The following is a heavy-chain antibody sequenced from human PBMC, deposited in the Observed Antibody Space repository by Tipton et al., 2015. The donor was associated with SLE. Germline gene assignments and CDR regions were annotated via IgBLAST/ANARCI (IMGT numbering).Heavy chain of an antibody. J-gene: IGHJ4*02. V-gene: IGHV4-39*01. Sequence: TLSLTCTVSGGSISTSSYYWGWIRQPPGKGLEWIGSVFYSGNTYYTPSLKSRVTISVDTSKNQFSLKLSSVTAADTAVYYCARRHNYFDYWGQGTLVTVSS. CDR3: ARRHNYFDY. CDR1: GGSISTSSYY. CDR2: VFYSGNT.